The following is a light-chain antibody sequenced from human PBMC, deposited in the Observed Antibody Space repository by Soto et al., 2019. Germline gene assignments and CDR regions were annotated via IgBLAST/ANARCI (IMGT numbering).Light chain of an antibody. J-gene: IGKJ2*01. CDR1: QSVGSY. CDR2: GAS. V-gene: IGKV3-11*01. Sequence: EIVLTQSPATLSLSPGDRVTLSCRASQSVGSYLAWYQQKPGQVPRLLIYGASKRATGIPARISGSGSGTDFTLTISSLEPEDFAVYFCQNRNNWPPDATFGQGTRLEIK. CDR3: QNRNNWPPDAT.